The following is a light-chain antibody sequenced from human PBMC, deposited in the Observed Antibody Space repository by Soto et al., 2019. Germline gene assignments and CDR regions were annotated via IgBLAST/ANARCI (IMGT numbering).Light chain of an antibody. CDR3: SSYTSSTTRV. V-gene: IGLV2-14*01. Sequence: QSALTQPASVSGSPGQSISISCTGTSSDDGDYNYVSWYQEHPGKARKLMIYDVSNRPSGVSNRFSGSKSGSTASLTISGLQAEDEADYYCSSYTSSTTRVFGTGTKVTVL. CDR2: DVS. J-gene: IGLJ1*01. CDR1: SSDDGDYNY.